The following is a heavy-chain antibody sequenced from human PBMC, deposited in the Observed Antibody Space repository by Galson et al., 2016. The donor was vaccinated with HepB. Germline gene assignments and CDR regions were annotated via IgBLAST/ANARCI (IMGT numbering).Heavy chain of an antibody. CDR1: GFTFNNFG. D-gene: IGHD4-11*01. CDR2: ISSDGIEK. CDR3: AKAPNTGTTLYPLDY. V-gene: IGHV3-30*18. Sequence: SLRLSCAASGFTFNNFGLHWVRQAPGKGLEWVSRISSDGIEKYYADSVKGRFTISRDNSKNTLFLQMNSLRVEDTAVYYCAKAPNTGTTLYPLDYWGQGRLVSVSS. J-gene: IGHJ4*02.